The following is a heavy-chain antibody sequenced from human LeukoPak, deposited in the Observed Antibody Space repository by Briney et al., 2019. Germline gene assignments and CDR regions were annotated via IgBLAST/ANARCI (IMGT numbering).Heavy chain of an antibody. J-gene: IGHJ4*02. V-gene: IGHV1-2*02. CDR3: ARLYYGSGSPFDY. Sequence: AASVKVSCKASGYTFTVYYMHWVRQAPGQGLEWMGWINPNSGGTNYAQKFQGRVTVTRDTSISTAYMELSRLRSDDTAVYYCARLYYGSGSPFDYWGQGTLVTVSS. CDR2: INPNSGGT. CDR1: GYTFTVYY. D-gene: IGHD3-10*01.